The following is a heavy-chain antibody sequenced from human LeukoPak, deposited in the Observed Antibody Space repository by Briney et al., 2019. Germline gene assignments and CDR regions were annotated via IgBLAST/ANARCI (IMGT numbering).Heavy chain of an antibody. Sequence: GGSLRLSCAASGFTFSSYWMNWVRQAPGKGLEWVSAISGSGGSTYYADSVKGRFTISRDNSKNTLYLQMNSLRAEDTAVYYCAKDRPRVTIFGVVATGLFDYWGQGTLVTVSS. CDR1: GFTFSSYW. J-gene: IGHJ4*02. D-gene: IGHD3-3*01. V-gene: IGHV3-23*01. CDR3: AKDRPRVTIFGVVATGLFDY. CDR2: ISGSGGST.